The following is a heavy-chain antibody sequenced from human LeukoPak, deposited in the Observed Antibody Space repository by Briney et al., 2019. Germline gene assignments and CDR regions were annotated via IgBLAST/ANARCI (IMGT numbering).Heavy chain of an antibody. CDR2: INHSGST. CDR3: ASSGHCSSTSCPRSFDY. V-gene: IGHV4-34*01. J-gene: IGHJ4*02. D-gene: IGHD2-2*01. Sequence: TSETLSLTCAVYGGSFSGYYWSWIRQPPGKGLGWIGEINHSGSTNYNPSLKSRVTISVDTSKNQFSLKLSSVTAADTAVYYCASSGHCSSTSCPRSFDYWGQGTLVTVSS. CDR1: GGSFSGYY.